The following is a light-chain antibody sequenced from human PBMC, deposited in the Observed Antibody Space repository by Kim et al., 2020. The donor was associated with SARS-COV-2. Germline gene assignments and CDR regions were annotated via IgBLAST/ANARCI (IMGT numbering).Light chain of an antibody. CDR1: QSVGTY. V-gene: IGKV3-11*01. CDR3: QQRSN. Sequence: APLPLSPGETPTLSCRASQSVGTYLAWNQQKPGQAPRPLIYDASKRATVIPARFRGSGSGTDFALTIGSLEPEDFTVYYCQQRSNFGQGTRLEIK. CDR2: DAS. J-gene: IGKJ5*01.